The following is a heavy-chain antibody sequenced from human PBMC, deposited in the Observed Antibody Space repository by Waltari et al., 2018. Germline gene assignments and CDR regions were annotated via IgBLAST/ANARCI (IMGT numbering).Heavy chain of an antibody. CDR3: ASAKTYSSGWLGYYYYGMDV. Sequence: EVQLVESGGGLVQPGGSLRLSCAASGFTFSSYWMHWVRQAPGKGLVWVSRIKSDGSSTSYADSGKGRFTISRDNAKNTLYLQMNSLRAEDTAVYYCASAKTYSSGWLGYYYYGMDVWGQGTTVTVSS. V-gene: IGHV3-74*01. CDR1: GFTFSSYW. D-gene: IGHD6-19*01. J-gene: IGHJ6*02. CDR2: IKSDGSST.